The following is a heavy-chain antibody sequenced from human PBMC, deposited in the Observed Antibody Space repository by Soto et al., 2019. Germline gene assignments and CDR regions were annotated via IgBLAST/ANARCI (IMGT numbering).Heavy chain of an antibody. CDR2: INSDGSRT. Sequence: PGGSLRLSCAASGFTFSTYWMHWVRQAPGKGLVWVSRINSDGSRTNYADSVKGRFTTFRDNAKNTVYLQLNSLTAEDTAVYYCGTVATESYDWFEAWGQGTLVTVTS. CDR3: GTVATESYDWFEA. J-gene: IGHJ5*02. V-gene: IGHV3-74*01. D-gene: IGHD1-26*01. CDR1: GFTFSTYW.